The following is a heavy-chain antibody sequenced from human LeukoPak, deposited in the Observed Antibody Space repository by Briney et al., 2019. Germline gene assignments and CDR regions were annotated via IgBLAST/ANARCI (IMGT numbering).Heavy chain of an antibody. V-gene: IGHV1-2*02. J-gene: IGHJ4*02. D-gene: IGHD2-15*01. CDR3: AKDWEMRYWPGGFDS. Sequence: GASVKVSCKASGYNFIVYYIHWLRQAPGHGLEWMGWIDPRTGDTHYAQQFRDRLTLTRDASSSTAYMDLSRLTSDDTAIYFCAKDWEMRYWPGGFDSWGQGTLVTVSS. CDR2: IDPRTGDT. CDR1: GYNFIVYY.